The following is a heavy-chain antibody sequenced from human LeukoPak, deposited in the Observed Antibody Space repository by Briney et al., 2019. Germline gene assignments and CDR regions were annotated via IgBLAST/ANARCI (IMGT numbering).Heavy chain of an antibody. CDR3: ARASQYCGGDCYRPADAFGI. D-gene: IGHD2-21*02. V-gene: IGHV1-2*02. CDR1: GYTFTGYY. Sequence: ASVKVSCKASGYTFTGYYMHWVRQAPGQGLEWMGWINPNSGGTNYAQKFKGRVTTTRDTSVNTAYMELSRLRSDDTAVYYCARASQYCGGDCYRPADAFGIWGQGTMVTVSS. J-gene: IGHJ3*02. CDR2: INPNSGGT.